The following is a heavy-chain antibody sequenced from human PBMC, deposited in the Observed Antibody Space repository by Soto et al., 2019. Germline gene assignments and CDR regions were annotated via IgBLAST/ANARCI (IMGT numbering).Heavy chain of an antibody. CDR3: ARYKDWAFDY. J-gene: IGHJ4*02. V-gene: IGHV3-48*04. CDR2: IFVTSTTI. D-gene: IGHD3-9*01. Sequence: EVQLVESGGGLVQPGGSLRLSCVASGFTFSSYSMVWVRQAPGKGLEWISYIFVTSTTIYYADSVKGRFTVSRENTQNSLFLLMNSLRAEDTAIYYCARYKDWAFDYWGQGTLVTVPS. CDR1: GFTFSSYS.